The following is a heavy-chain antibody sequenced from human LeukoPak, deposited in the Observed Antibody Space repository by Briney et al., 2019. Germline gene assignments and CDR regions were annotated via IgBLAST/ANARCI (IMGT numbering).Heavy chain of an antibody. CDR3: AKEKPYGGYAGRYFDY. V-gene: IGHV3-23*01. J-gene: IGHJ4*02. Sequence: GGSLRLPCAASGFTFSSYAMSWVRQAPGKGLEWVSAISGSGGSTYYADSVKGRFTISRDNSKNMLYLQMNSLRAEDTAVYYCAKEKPYGGYAGRYFDYWRQGTQVTVSS. D-gene: IGHD5-12*01. CDR1: GFTFSSYA. CDR2: ISGSGGST.